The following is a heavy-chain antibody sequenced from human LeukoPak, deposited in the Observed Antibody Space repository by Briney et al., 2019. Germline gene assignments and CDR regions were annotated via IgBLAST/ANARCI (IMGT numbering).Heavy chain of an antibody. CDR3: ARGRLELRSWFDP. J-gene: IGHJ5*02. CDR2: IKQDGSEK. D-gene: IGHD1-7*01. Sequence: PGGSLRLSCAASGFTFSSYWMSWVRQAPGKGLEWVANIKQDGSEKYYVDSVKGRFTISRDNAKNSLYLQMSSLRAEDTAVYYCARGRLELRSWFDPWGQGTLVTVSS. CDR1: GFTFSSYW. V-gene: IGHV3-7*01.